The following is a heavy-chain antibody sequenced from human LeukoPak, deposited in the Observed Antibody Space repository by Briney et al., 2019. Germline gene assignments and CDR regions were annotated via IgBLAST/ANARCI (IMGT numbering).Heavy chain of an antibody. D-gene: IGHD3-9*01. CDR2: IYYSGST. J-gene: IGHJ4*02. CDR3: ARVRSTIFWAPFDY. Sequence: SETLSLTCTVSGGSISSSSYYWSWIRQPPGKGLEWIGYIYYSGSTNYNPSLKSRVTISVDTSKNQFSLKLSSVTAADTAVYYCARVRSTIFWAPFDYWGQGTLVTVSS. CDR1: GGSISSSSYY. V-gene: IGHV4-61*01.